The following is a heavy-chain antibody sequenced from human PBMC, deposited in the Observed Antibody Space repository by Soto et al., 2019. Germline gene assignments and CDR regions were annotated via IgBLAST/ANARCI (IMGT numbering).Heavy chain of an antibody. V-gene: IGHV3-9*01. Sequence: EVQLLESGGGLVQPGGSLRLSCAASGFTFDDYAMHWVRQAPGKGLEWVSGISWNSGSIGYADSVKGRFTISRDNAKNSLYLQMNSLRAEDTALYYCAKDREMRYSSSRGGAIHRYFDLWGRGTLVTVSS. CDR2: ISWNSGSI. D-gene: IGHD6-6*01. CDR3: AKDREMRYSSSRGGAIHRYFDL. J-gene: IGHJ2*01. CDR1: GFTFDDYA.